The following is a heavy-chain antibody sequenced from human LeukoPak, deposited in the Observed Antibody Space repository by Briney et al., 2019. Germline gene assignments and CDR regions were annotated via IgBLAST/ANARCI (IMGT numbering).Heavy chain of an antibody. CDR3: ARDKDGWGIHDF. Sequence: GGSLRLSCAASGFGFSDYGLHWVRQAPGKGLEWVALISYDGSQKNFADSVKGRFTTSRDNSKFTMYLEMNSLRAEDTAVYFCARDKDGWGIHDFWGQGTLVTVSS. D-gene: IGHD3-16*01. CDR2: ISYDGSQK. CDR1: GFGFSDYG. J-gene: IGHJ4*02. V-gene: IGHV3-30*03.